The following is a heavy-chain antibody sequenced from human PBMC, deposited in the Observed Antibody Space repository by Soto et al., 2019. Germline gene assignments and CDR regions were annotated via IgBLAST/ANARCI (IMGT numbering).Heavy chain of an antibody. CDR3: ARDSGAAYFDY. Sequence: QVQLQESGPGLVKPSETLSLTCSVSGGSMSNYYWSWIRQPPGKGLERIGYIYNSVSTNYNPSLKSQVTISGDTSKSQFSLKVSSVTAADTAVYYCARDSGAAYFDYWGQGILVTVSS. J-gene: IGHJ4*02. D-gene: IGHD1-26*01. CDR1: GGSMSNYY. V-gene: IGHV4-59*01. CDR2: IYNSVST.